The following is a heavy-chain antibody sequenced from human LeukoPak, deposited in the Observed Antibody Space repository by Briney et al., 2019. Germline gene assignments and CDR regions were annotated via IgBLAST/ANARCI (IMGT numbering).Heavy chain of an antibody. J-gene: IGHJ4*02. V-gene: IGHV5-51*01. Sequence: GQPLNISCKGSGYSVTSYWIGWVRQMPGKGLEWVGIIYPGDSDTRYNPSFQGQVTISADKSISTAYLQWSNLEASDTAMYYCARLRDGRAFGAIDYWGQGTLVTVSS. CDR2: IYPGDSDT. CDR3: ARLRDGRAFGAIDY. D-gene: IGHD3-10*01. CDR1: GYSVTSYW.